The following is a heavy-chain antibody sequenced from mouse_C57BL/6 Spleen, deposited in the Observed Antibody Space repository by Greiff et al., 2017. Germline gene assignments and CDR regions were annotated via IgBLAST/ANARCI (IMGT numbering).Heavy chain of an antibody. J-gene: IGHJ1*03. V-gene: IGHV1-72*01. CDR1: GYTFTSYW. D-gene: IGHD2-4*01. Sequence: QVQLQQPGAELVKPGASVKLSCKASGYTFTSYWMHWVKQRPGRGLEWIGRIDPNSGGTKYNEKFKSKATLTVDKPSSTAYMQLSSLTSEDSAVYYCARSTMITTFHEYFDVWGTGTTVTVSS. CDR3: ARSTMITTFHEYFDV. CDR2: IDPNSGGT.